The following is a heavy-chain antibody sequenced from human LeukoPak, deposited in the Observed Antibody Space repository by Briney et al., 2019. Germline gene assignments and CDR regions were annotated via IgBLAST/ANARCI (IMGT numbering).Heavy chain of an antibody. V-gene: IGHV4-34*01. CDR2: INHSGST. J-gene: IGHJ6*03. CDR3: ARRGLTIIAVAGTLNYYYYMDV. Sequence: SETLSLTCAVYGGSFSGYYWSWIRQPPGKGLEWIGEINHSGSTNYNPSLKSRVTISVDTSKNQFSLKLSSVTAADTAVYYCARRGLTIIAVAGTLNYYYYMDVWGKGTTVTISS. CDR1: GGSFSGYY. D-gene: IGHD6-19*01.